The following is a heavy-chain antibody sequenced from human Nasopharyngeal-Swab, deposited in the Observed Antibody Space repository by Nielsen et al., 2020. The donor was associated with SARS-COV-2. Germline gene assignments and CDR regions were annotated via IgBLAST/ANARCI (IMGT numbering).Heavy chain of an antibody. Sequence: SETLSLTCTVSGGSISSNNYYWGWIRQPPGKGLEWIGNISYSGRTYYNPSLKSRVTISVDTSKNQFSLKLSSVTAADTAVYYCATYSSGWYGGDFDYWGQGTLVTVSS. CDR2: ISYSGRT. CDR3: ATYSSGWYGGDFDY. V-gene: IGHV4-39*01. CDR1: GGSISSNNYY. D-gene: IGHD6-19*01. J-gene: IGHJ4*02.